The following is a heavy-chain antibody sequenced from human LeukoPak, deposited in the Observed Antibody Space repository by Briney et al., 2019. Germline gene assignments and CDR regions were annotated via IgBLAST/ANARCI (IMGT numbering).Heavy chain of an antibody. CDR2: IYYSGST. Sequence: ASETLSLTCTVSGGSISSSSYYWGWIRQPPGKGLEWIGSIYYSGSTYYNPSLKSRVTISVDTSKNQFSLKLSSVTAADTALYYCASTSPKYYYESSGYSSLFDNWGQGTLVTVSS. J-gene: IGHJ4*02. D-gene: IGHD3-22*01. CDR3: ASTSPKYYYESSGYSSLFDN. V-gene: IGHV4-39*07. CDR1: GGSISSSSYY.